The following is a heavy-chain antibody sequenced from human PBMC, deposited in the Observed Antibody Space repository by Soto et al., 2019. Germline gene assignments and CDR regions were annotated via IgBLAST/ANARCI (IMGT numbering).Heavy chain of an antibody. V-gene: IGHV4-59*11. CDR1: GGKILSHC. J-gene: IGHJ5*02. D-gene: IGHD2-15*01. CDR2: KAYTVNT. Sequence: SETLCLTWGVAGGKILSHCGSWIRKFPGRGMEWIAYKAYTVNTNYNLSLKSRVTISMDTSKNQLSLKLTSMTAADTAVYYRVRDILGGFTHYFDPWGQGTLDTVIS. CDR3: VRDILGGFTHYFDP.